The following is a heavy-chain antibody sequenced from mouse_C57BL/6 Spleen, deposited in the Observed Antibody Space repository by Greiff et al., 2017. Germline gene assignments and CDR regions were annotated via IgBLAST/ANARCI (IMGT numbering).Heavy chain of an antibody. CDR3: ARYATYFDV. D-gene: IGHD1-1*01. Sequence: QVQLQQPGAELVKPGASVKLSCKASGYTFTSYWMQWVKQRPGQGLEWIGEIDPSDSYTNYNQKFKGKATLTVDTSSSTAYMQLSSLTSEDSAVYYCARYATYFDVWGTGTTVTVSS. J-gene: IGHJ1*03. V-gene: IGHV1-50*01. CDR1: GYTFTSYW. CDR2: IDPSDSYT.